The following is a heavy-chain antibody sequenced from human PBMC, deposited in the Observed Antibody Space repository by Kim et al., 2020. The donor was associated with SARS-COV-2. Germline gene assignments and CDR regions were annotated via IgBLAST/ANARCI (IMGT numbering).Heavy chain of an antibody. D-gene: IGHD4-4*01. J-gene: IGHJ4*02. CDR1: GFPVSNKY. CDR2: IYSDGST. Sequence: GGSLRLSCAASGFPVSNKYMRWVRQAPGKGLEWVSAIYSDGSTSYADSVRDRFTISRNNSTNTVLLQLVSLRTADTAVYYCSISVSTAGAYDYWGQGTLV. CDR3: SISVSTAGAYDY. V-gene: IGHV3-53*01.